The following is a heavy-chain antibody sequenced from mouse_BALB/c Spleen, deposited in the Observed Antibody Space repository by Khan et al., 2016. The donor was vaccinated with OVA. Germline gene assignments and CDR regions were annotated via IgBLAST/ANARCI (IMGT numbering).Heavy chain of an antibody. Sequence: VQLQQSGAELMKAGASVKMSCKASGYTFTSYWMHWVKQRLGQGLEWFAETNPTNGRTYYNEKFKSKATLTVDKSSSTAYMLLSGPTFEDSAVYYCARITKIVATYFDYWGQGTTLTVSS. CDR3: ARITKIVATYFDY. D-gene: IGHD1-1*01. CDR1: GYTFTSYW. J-gene: IGHJ2*01. V-gene: IGHV1S81*02. CDR2: TNPTNGRT.